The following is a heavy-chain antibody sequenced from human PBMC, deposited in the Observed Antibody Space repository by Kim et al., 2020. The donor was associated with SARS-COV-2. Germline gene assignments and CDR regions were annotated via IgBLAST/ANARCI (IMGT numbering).Heavy chain of an antibody. CDR1: GYIFTTYY. CDR2: INPASGGT. CDR3: ARGYDYGDYFYAFDI. J-gene: IGHJ3*02. D-gene: IGHD4-17*01. V-gene: IGHV1-2*06. Sequence: ASVKVSCKASGYIFTTYYIHWVRHVPGRGLEWMGRINPASGGTNYPRKFQDRVLMTSGTSIGTAYLEVTSLNYDDAAVYYCARGYDYGDYFYAFDIWGQG.